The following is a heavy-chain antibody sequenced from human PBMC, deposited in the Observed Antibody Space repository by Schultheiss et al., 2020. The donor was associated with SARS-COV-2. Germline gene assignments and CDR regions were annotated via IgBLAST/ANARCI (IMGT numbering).Heavy chain of an antibody. J-gene: IGHJ4*02. CDR2: IYHSGST. CDR1: GGSISSGGYS. V-gene: IGHV4-30-2*01. CDR3: ARDGQWVIEGRFDY. Sequence: SETLSLTCAVSGGSISSGGYSWSWIRQPPGKGLEWIGEIYHSGSTNYNPSLKSRVTISVDTSKNQFSLNLSSVTAADTAVYYCARDGQWVIEGRFDYWGEGTLVTVSS. D-gene: IGHD6-6*01.